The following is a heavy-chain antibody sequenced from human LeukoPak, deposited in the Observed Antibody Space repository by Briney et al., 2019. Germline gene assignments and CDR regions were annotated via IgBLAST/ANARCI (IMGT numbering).Heavy chain of an antibody. V-gene: IGHV3-23*01. CDR2: ISGSGGST. D-gene: IGHD3-9*01. J-gene: IGHJ4*02. CDR3: AKDPYYDILTGVDY. Sequence: GGSLRLSCAASGFTFSSYAMSWVRQAPGKGPEWVSAISGSGGSTYYADSVKGRFTISRDNSKNTLYLQMNSLRAEDTAVYYCAKDPYYDILTGVDYWGQGTLVTVSS. CDR1: GFTFSSYA.